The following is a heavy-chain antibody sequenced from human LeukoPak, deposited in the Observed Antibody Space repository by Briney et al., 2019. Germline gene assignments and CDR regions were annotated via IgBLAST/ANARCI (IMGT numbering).Heavy chain of an antibody. J-gene: IGHJ5*02. D-gene: IGHD3-10*01. CDR1: GGSISSNSYY. Sequence: SETLSLTCTVSGGSISSNSYYWGWLRQPPGKGLEWLGSIYYSGSTYYNPSLKSRVTISVDTSKNQFSLKLSSVTAADTAVYYCARNRYYYGSGNYGVPNWFDPWGQGTLVTVSS. V-gene: IGHV4-39*01. CDR2: IYYSGST. CDR3: ARNRYYYGSGNYGVPNWFDP.